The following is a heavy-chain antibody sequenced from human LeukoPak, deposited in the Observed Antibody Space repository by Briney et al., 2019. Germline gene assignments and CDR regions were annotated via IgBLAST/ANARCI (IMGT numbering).Heavy chain of an antibody. D-gene: IGHD2-2*02. CDR2: IGSTGGPT. CDR1: GFTFSSYA. J-gene: IGHJ4*02. V-gene: IGHV3-23*01. Sequence: PGGSLRLSCAASGFTFSSYAMSWVRQAPGKGLEWVSCIGSTGGPTFYADSVKGRFTISRDNSKNTLYLQMNSLRAEDTAVYYCAKDAGIPRRLYFDYWGQGALVTVSP. CDR3: AKDAGIPRRLYFDY.